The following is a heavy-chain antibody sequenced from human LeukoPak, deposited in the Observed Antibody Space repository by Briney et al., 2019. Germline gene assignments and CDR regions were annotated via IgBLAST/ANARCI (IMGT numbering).Heavy chain of an antibody. J-gene: IGHJ3*02. CDR1: GSSFSSYW. CDR3: AKTSQLWLAGAFDI. D-gene: IGHD5-18*01. Sequence: GGSLRLSCAASGSSFSSYWMNWVRQAPGKGLEWVANMNQDGSEKYYVHSVKGRFTISRDNSKNTLYLQMNSLRAEDTAVYYCAKTSQLWLAGAFDIWGQGTMVTISS. CDR2: MNQDGSEK. V-gene: IGHV3-7*03.